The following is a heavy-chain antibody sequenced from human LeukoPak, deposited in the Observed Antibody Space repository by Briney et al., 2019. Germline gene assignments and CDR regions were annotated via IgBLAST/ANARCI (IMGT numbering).Heavy chain of an antibody. CDR1: GFTFSSYS. J-gene: IGHJ6*02. CDR2: ISSSSSTI. V-gene: IGHV3-48*04. Sequence: GGSLRLSCAASGFTFSSYSMNWVRQAPGKGLEWVSYISSSSSTIYYADSVKGRFTISRDNAKNSLYLQMNSLRAEDTAVYYCARGPTFVSGDGGMDVWGQGTTVTVSS. CDR3: ARGPTFVSGDGGMDV. D-gene: IGHD3-10*01.